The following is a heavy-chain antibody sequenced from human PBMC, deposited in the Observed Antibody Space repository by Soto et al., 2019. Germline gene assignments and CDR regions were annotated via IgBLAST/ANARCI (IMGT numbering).Heavy chain of an antibody. J-gene: IGHJ6*02. V-gene: IGHV3-30*18. CDR1: GFTFSSYG. CDR2: ISYDGSNK. D-gene: IGHD6-6*01. Sequence: GGSLRLSCAASGFTFSSYGMHWVRQAPGKGLEWVAVISYDGSNKYYADSVKGRFTISRDNSKNTLYLQMNSLRAEDPAVYYCAKDKGGQLELYYYYGMDVWGQGTTVTVSS. CDR3: AKDKGGQLELYYYYGMDV.